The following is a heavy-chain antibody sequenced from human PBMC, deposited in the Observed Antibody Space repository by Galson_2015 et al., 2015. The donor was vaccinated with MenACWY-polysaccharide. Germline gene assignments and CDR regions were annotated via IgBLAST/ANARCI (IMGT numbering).Heavy chain of an antibody. CDR2: ISSGSTYI. CDR3: ARVSDSGYDFPDY. J-gene: IGHJ4*02. V-gene: IGHV3-21*01. Sequence: SLRLSCAASGFTFKIYSMNWVRLAPGKGLEWVSFISSGSTYIKYAGSVKARFTISRDNAKSSLYLQMNSLRAEDTAVYYCARVSDSGYDFPDYWGQGTLVTVSS. D-gene: IGHD5-12*01. CDR1: GFTFKIYS.